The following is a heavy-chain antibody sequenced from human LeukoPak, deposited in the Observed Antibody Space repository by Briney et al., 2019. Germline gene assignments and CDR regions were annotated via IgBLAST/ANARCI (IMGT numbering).Heavy chain of an antibody. D-gene: IGHD1-26*01. J-gene: IGHJ4*02. V-gene: IGHV3-21*01. CDR2: ISRASESI. CDR3: ARDPAATPLDY. Sequence: GGSLRLSCAASGFTFNTYSMSWVRQAPGKGLEWVSIISRASESIFYADSVKGRFTISRDNAKNSLYLQMNGLRAEDTAVYYCARDPAATPLDYWGQGTLVTVSS. CDR1: GFTFNTYS.